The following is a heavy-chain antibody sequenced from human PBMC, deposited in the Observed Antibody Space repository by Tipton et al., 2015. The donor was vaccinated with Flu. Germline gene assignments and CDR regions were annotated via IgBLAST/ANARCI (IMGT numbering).Heavy chain of an antibody. J-gene: IGHJ1*01. CDR3: ARDYSLYFQY. CDR2: IFSSGST. D-gene: IGHD2-21*01. V-gene: IGHV4-61*02. Sequence: TLSLTCSVSGGSISSYSYSWSWVRQPAGKGLEWIGRIFSSGSTNYNPSLKSRVSISVDTSKNQFSLKLTSVIAADTAVYYCARDYSLYFQYWGPGTLVTVSS. CDR1: GGSISSYSYS.